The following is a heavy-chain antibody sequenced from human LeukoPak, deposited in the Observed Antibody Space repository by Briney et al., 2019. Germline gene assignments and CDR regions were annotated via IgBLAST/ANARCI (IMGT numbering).Heavy chain of an antibody. CDR2: IYHSGST. CDR3: ARGVAAKMNWFDP. D-gene: IGHD2-15*01. J-gene: IGHJ5*02. CDR1: RGSISSAGYS. Sequence: PSQTLSLTCAVSRGSISSAGYSWSWIRQPPGKGLEWIGYIYHSGSTYYNPSLKSRVTISVDRSKNQFSLKLSSVTAADTAVYYCARGVAAKMNWFDPWGQGTLVTVSS. V-gene: IGHV4-30-2*01.